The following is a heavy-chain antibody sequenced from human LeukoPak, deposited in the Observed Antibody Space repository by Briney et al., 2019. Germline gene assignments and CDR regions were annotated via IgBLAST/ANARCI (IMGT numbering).Heavy chain of an antibody. CDR2: IHGSGNT. V-gene: IGHV4-59*01. Sequence: SETLSLTCTVAGASISSWYWSWIRQPPGKGLEWIGNIHGSGNTNYNPSLKSRLSMSLDTSKNQFSLKLRSVTAADTAVYYCASTSSYSGSYYFDYWGQGTLVTVSS. CDR1: GASISSWY. J-gene: IGHJ4*02. CDR3: ASTSSYSGSYYFDY. D-gene: IGHD1-26*01.